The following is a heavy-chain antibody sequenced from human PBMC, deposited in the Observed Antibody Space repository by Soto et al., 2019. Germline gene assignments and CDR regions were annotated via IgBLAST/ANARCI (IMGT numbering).Heavy chain of an antibody. CDR3: ARARTTVSMLFGF. D-gene: IGHD4-17*01. Sequence: EVQLVESGGGLIQPGGSLRLSCAVSGFTFSNYWMNWVRQSPGEGLVWVARINSGGTTINYADSVEGRITISRDNAKNTLYLRMDSLTADDTAVYYCARARTTVSMLFGFGGQGTLVTVSS. J-gene: IGHJ4*02. CDR1: GFTFSNYW. CDR2: INSGGTTI. V-gene: IGHV3-74*01.